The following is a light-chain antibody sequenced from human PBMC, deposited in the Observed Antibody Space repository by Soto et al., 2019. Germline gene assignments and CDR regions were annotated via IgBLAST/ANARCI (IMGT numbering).Light chain of an antibody. CDR3: QQYNSYSRT. CDR2: DAS. Sequence: DIQMTQSPSTLSASVGYRVTITCRASQTISDFLAWYQHKPGEAPKLLIYDASSLESGVPSRFSGSGSGTEFTLTISSLQPDDFATYYCQQYNSYSRTFGQGTKVDIK. V-gene: IGKV1-5*01. J-gene: IGKJ1*01. CDR1: QTISDF.